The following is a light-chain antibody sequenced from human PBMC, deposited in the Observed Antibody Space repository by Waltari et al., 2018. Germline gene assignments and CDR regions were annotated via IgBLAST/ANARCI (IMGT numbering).Light chain of an antibody. CDR3: TSYAGKNILV. V-gene: IGLV2-8*01. J-gene: IGLJ3*02. Sequence: QSVLTQPPSASGSLGQSVTISCTGARSNVGVYNFVSWYQQHPGKAPKLIIYEVNKRPSGVPDRFSGSKSGNSASLTASGLLAEDEADYYCTSYAGKNILVFGGGTNLTVL. CDR1: RSNVGVYNF. CDR2: EVN.